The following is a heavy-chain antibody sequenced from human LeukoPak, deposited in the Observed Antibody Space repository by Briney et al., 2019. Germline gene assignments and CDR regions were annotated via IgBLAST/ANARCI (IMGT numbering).Heavy chain of an antibody. CDR1: GGSISSYY. CDR2: IYYSGST. J-gene: IGHJ4*02. Sequence: SETPSLTCTVSGGSISSYYWSWIRQPPGKGLEWIGYIYYSGSTNYNPSLKSRVTISVDTSKNQFSLKLSSVTAADTAVYYCARSGHVLVPAATAHFDYWGQGTLVTVSS. V-gene: IGHV4-59*01. D-gene: IGHD2-2*01. CDR3: ARSGHVLVPAATAHFDY.